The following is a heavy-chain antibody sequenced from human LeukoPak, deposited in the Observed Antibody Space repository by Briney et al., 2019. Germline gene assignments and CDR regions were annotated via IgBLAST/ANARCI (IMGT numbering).Heavy chain of an antibody. D-gene: IGHD3-3*01. Sequence: PSETLSLTCTVSGGSISSSSYYWGWIRQPPGKGLEWIGSIYYSGSTYYNPSLKSRVTISVDTSKNQFSLKLSSVTAADTAVYCCATLGFSRNYYYYYMDVWGKGTTVTVSS. CDR1: GGSISSSSYY. J-gene: IGHJ6*03. CDR3: ATLGFSRNYYYYYMDV. CDR2: IYYSGST. V-gene: IGHV4-39*01.